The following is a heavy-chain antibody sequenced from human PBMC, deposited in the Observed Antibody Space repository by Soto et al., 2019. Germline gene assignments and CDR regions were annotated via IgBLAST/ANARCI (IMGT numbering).Heavy chain of an antibody. J-gene: IGHJ4*02. CDR3: ARHTPAISISDH. CDR1: GGSISSSSYY. CDR2: IYYSGST. D-gene: IGHD2-15*01. V-gene: IGHV4-39*01. Sequence: QLQLQESGPGLVKPSATLSLTCTVSGGSISSSSYYWGWIRQPPGKGLEWIGSIYYSGSTYYNPSRKRRVTISVDTSKNQFSLKLSSVTAADTAVYYCARHTPAISISDHWGQGTLVTVSS.